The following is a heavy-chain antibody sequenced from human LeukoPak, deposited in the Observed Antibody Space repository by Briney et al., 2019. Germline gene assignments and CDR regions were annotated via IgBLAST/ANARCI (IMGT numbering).Heavy chain of an antibody. D-gene: IGHD3-3*01. Sequence: SQTLSLTCTVSGGSIRSGSYHWSWIRQPAGKGLEWIGRIYTSGSTNHNPSLKSRVTISVDTSKNQFSLKLSSVTAADTAVYYCARGSRKWTFGVVIEGYDYIDVWGKGTTVTVSS. CDR3: ARGSRKWTFGVVIEGYDYIDV. V-gene: IGHV4-61*02. CDR1: GGSIRSGSYH. CDR2: IYTSGST. J-gene: IGHJ6*03.